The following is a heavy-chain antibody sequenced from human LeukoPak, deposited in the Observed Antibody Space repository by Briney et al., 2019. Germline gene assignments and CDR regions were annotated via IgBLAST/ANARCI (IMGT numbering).Heavy chain of an antibody. J-gene: IGHJ4*02. CDR3: ARSYVATILYYFVY. CDR2: MSYDGSKI. Sequence: GGSLRLSCAASGFTLSRYAMHWVRQAPGKGLEWVATMSYDGSKIYYAESVKGRFTISRDTSKSTLSLQMNSLRVEDTAVYYWARSYVATILYYFVYWGQGTLVTVSS. CDR1: GFTLSRYA. D-gene: IGHD5-12*01. V-gene: IGHV3-30-3*01.